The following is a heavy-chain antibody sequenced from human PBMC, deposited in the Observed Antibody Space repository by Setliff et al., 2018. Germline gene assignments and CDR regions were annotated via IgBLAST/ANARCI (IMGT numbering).Heavy chain of an antibody. V-gene: IGHV3-23*01. CDR3: AKEWALPYYYDSSGYPDC. D-gene: IGHD3-22*01. CDR2: ISGSGGRT. J-gene: IGHJ4*02. CDR1: GFTFSSDA. Sequence: PGGSLRLSCAASGFTFSSDAMNWVRQAPGKGLEWVSAISGSGGRTYYADSVKGRFTISRDNSKNTLYLELNSLRVEDTALYFCAKEWALPYYYDSSGYPDCWGQGTLVTVSS.